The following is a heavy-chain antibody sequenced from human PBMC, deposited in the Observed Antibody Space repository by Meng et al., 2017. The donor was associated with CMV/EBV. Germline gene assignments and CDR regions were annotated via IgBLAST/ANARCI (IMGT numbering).Heavy chain of an antibody. D-gene: IGHD3-22*01. V-gene: IGHV3-30-3*01. Sequence: GESLKISCAASGFTFSSYAMHWVRQAPGKGLEWVAVISYDRSNKYYADSVKGRFTISRDNSKNTLYLQMNSLRAEDTAVYYCARDRGYYDSSGRAPCYYYGMDVWGQGTTVTVSS. J-gene: IGHJ6*02. CDR2: ISYDRSNK. CDR1: GFTFSSYA. CDR3: ARDRGYYDSSGRAPCYYYGMDV.